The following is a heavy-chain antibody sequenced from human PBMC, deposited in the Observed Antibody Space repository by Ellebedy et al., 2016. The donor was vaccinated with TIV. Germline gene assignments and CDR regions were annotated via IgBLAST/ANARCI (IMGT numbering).Heavy chain of an antibody. D-gene: IGHD6-13*01. CDR2: INPNNGGT. V-gene: IGHV1-2*04. CDR1: GYSFTGHY. CDR3: AKGSGSSGHFYGMDV. J-gene: IGHJ6*02. Sequence: ASVKVSCKASGYSFTGHYMHWVRQAPGQGLEWMGWINPNNGGTNYAQKFQGWVTMTRDSSISTAYMDLTRLRADDKAIYYCAKGSGSSGHFYGMDVWGQGTTVTVSS.